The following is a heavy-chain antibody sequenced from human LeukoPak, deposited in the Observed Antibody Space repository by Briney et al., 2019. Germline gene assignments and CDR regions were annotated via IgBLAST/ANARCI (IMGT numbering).Heavy chain of an antibody. CDR1: GGSISSGGYY. J-gene: IGHJ4*02. CDR2: IYYSGST. Sequence: PSQTLSLTCTVSGGSISSGGYYWSWIREHPGKGLEWIGYIYYSGSTYYNPSLKSRVTISVDTSKNQFSLKLSSVTAADTAVYYCARDGYDSSGYYNYFDYWGQGTLVTVSS. V-gene: IGHV4-31*03. D-gene: IGHD3-22*01. CDR3: ARDGYDSSGYYNYFDY.